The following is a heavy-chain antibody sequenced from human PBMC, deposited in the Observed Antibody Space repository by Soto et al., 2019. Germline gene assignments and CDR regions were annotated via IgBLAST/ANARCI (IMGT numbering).Heavy chain of an antibody. CDR2: IYHSGST. CDR1: GYSISSGYY. J-gene: IGHJ5*02. CDR3: ARGAATVTPGWFDP. V-gene: IGHV4-38-2*01. Sequence: SETLSLTCAVSGYSISSGYYWGWIRQPPGKGLEWIASIYHSGSTYYNPSLKSRVTISVDTSKNQFSLKLTSVTAADTAVYYCARGAATVTPGWFDPWGQGTLVTVSS. D-gene: IGHD4-17*01.